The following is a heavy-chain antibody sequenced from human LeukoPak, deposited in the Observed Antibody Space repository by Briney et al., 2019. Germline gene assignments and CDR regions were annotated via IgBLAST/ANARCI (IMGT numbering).Heavy chain of an antibody. D-gene: IGHD4-17*01. Sequence: SETLSLTCTVSGGSISSYYWSWIRQPPGKGLEWIGYIYYSGSTNYNPSLKSRVTISVAPSKNQFSLKLSSVTAADTAVYYCARGGGYGDSGDYWGQGTLVTVSS. CDR1: GGSISSYY. J-gene: IGHJ4*02. V-gene: IGHV4-59*01. CDR2: IYYSGST. CDR3: ARGGGYGDSGDY.